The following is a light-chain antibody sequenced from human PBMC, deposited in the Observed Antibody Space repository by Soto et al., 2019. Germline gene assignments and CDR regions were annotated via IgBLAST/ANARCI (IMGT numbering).Light chain of an antibody. CDR2: GAS. CDR3: QQYGISPWT. V-gene: IGKV3-20*01. Sequence: EIVLTQSPGTLSLSPGERATLSCRASQSVSSSYLAWYQQKPGQAPRLLIYGASSRATGIPDRFSGSGSGTDFTLTISRLEPYYFAVYSCQQYGISPWTFGQGT. J-gene: IGKJ1*01. CDR1: QSVSSSY.